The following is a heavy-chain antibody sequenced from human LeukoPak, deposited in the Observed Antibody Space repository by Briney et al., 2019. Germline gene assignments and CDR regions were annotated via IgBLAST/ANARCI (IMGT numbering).Heavy chain of an antibody. Sequence: PSETLSLTCAVYGGSFSGYYWSWIRQPPGKGLEWIGEINHSGSTNYNPSLKSRVTISVDTSKNQFSLKLSSVTAADTAVYYCARGDIVVVPAAIFNWFDPWGQGTLVTVSS. D-gene: IGHD2-2*01. CDR2: INHSGST. J-gene: IGHJ5*02. CDR1: GGSFSGYY. CDR3: ARGDIVVVPAAIFNWFDP. V-gene: IGHV4-34*01.